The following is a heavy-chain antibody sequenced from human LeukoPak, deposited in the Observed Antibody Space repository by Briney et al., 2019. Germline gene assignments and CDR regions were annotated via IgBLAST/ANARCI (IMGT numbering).Heavy chain of an antibody. D-gene: IGHD6-25*01. V-gene: IGHV4-31*03. J-gene: IGHJ3*02. Sequence: SETLSLTCTVIGGSISSGGYYWSWIRQRPGKGLEWIGYIYYSGNTYYNPSLKSRFTMSIDTFKNQFSLKLSSVAAADTAVYYCARDIEQRIDAFNIWGQGTMVTVSS. CDR2: IYYSGNT. CDR3: ARDIEQRIDAFNI. CDR1: GGSISSGGYY.